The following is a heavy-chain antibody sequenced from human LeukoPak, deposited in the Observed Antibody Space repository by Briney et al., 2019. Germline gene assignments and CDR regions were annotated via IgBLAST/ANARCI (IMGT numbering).Heavy chain of an antibody. V-gene: IGHV3-7*01. D-gene: IGHD1-1*01. CDR1: GFTFSASW. CDR3: AREPHNGALDI. Sequence: GGSLRLSCTASGFTFSASWMTWVRQLPGKGLEWSANINPDGSATGYVASVKRRFIDSRNNAKDSLYLQLDGRRAEDTAVYYCAREPHNGALDIWGQGTLVTVSS. J-gene: IGHJ3*02. CDR2: INPDGSAT.